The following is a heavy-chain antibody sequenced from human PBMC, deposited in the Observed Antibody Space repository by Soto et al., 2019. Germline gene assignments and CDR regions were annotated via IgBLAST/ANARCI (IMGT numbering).Heavy chain of an antibody. CDR3: AKDAKILDWLPTSYYYDF. D-gene: IGHD3-9*01. V-gene: IGHV3-23*01. CDR1: GFSFSSYA. CDR2: ISRSGNST. Sequence: EVQVLESGGDLAQPGGSLRLSCAASGFSFSSYAMSWVRHSQGKGLEWVSSISRSGNSTYSADSVRGRFTISRDNSKNTLYLQMYSLRAEDTAVYYCAKDAKILDWLPTSYYYDFWGRGALVTVSS. J-gene: IGHJ4*02.